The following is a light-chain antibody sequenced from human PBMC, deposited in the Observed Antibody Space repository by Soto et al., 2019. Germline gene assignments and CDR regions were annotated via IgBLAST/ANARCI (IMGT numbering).Light chain of an antibody. Sequence: QSVLTQPASVSGSPGQSITISCTGTSSDVGGYNYVSWYQQHPGKAPKLMIYEVSNRPSGVSNRSSGSKSGNTASLTISGRQAEDEADYYCSSYTSSTFYVFGTGTKVTVL. V-gene: IGLV2-14*01. J-gene: IGLJ1*01. CDR1: SSDVGGYNY. CDR3: SSYTSSTFYV. CDR2: EVS.